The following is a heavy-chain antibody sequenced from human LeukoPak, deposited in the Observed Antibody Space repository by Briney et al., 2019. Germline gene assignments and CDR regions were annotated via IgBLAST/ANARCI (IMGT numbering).Heavy chain of an antibody. V-gene: IGHV3-30-3*01. CDR3: ARREGFDP. CDR1: GFSFRDYA. J-gene: IGHJ5*02. D-gene: IGHD1-26*01. CDR2: ISYDGSNK. Sequence: PGGSLRLSCAASGFSFRDYAAHWVRQAPGKGLEWVTVISYDGSNKYYADSVRGRFTISRDNAKNSLYLQMNSLRAEDTAVYYCARREGFDPWGQGTLVTVSS.